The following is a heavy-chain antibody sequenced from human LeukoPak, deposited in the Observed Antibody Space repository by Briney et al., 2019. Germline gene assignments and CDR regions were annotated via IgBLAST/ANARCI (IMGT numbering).Heavy chain of an antibody. V-gene: IGHV4-34*01. J-gene: IGHJ6*03. CDR3: AGGHYDILTGYSYYYYYYMDV. D-gene: IGHD3-9*01. Sequence: PSETLSLTCAVYGGSFSGYYWSWIRQPPGKGLEWIGEINHSGSTNYNPSLKSRVTISVDTSKNQFSLKLSSVTAADTAVYYCAGGHYDILTGYSYYYYYYMDVWGKGTTVTVSS. CDR1: GGSFSGYY. CDR2: INHSGST.